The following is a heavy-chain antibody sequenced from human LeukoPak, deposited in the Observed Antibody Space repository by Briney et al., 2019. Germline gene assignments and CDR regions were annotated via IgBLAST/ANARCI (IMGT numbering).Heavy chain of an antibody. D-gene: IGHD3-22*01. CDR2: IKHSSGGT. V-gene: IGHV1-2*02. CDR1: GYTFTDHY. J-gene: IGHJ5*02. Sequence: ASVKVSCKASGYTFTDHYLHWVRQAPGLGLEWMGWIKHSSGGTNYAKKFQGRVTMTRDTSISTAYMELSSLRSDDTAVYYCAKTYYYDSTEIDPWGQGTLVTVSS. CDR3: AKTYYYDSTEIDP.